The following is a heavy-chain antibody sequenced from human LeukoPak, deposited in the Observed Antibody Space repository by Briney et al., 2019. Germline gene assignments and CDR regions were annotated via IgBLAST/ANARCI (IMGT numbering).Heavy chain of an antibody. Sequence: GGSLRLSCAASGFTFSSYAMHWVRQAPGKGLEWVAVISYDGSNKYYADSVKGRFTISRDNAKNSLYLQMNSLRADDTAVYCCARFAAGGSYYYYMDVWGKGTTVTVSS. CDR2: ISYDGSNK. J-gene: IGHJ6*03. CDR1: GFTFSSYA. V-gene: IGHV3-30-3*01. D-gene: IGHD6-25*01. CDR3: ARFAAGGSYYYYMDV.